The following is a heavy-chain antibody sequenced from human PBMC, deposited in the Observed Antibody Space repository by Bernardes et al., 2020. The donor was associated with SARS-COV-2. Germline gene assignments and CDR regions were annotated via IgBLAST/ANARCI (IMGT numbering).Heavy chain of an antibody. CDR1: GFTFSRFS. CDR3: ARDSGYTYGYVTNYYNGMDV. Sequence: GGSLRRSCVASGFTFSRFSMNWVRQAPGKGLEWVSSVSSSNNYIYYADSVKGRFTISRDNAKNSLFLQMDSLRAEDTALYYCARDSGYTYGYVTNYYNGMDVWGQGTTVTVSS. CDR2: VSSSNNYI. V-gene: IGHV3-21*01. D-gene: IGHD5-18*01. J-gene: IGHJ6*02.